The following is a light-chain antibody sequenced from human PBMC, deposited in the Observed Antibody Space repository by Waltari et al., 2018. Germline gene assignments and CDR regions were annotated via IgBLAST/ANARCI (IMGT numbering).Light chain of an antibody. Sequence: QSALTQPPSASGSPGQSVTISCTGTSTDVGAYNYSSWYQQPPAKAPNLLIYEGSKRPSGVPDRFSGSKSGNTASLTVSGLQAEDEADYYCSSYAGSDNLIFGGGTKLTVL. CDR2: EGS. V-gene: IGLV2-8*01. CDR1: STDVGAYNY. J-gene: IGLJ2*01. CDR3: SSYAGSDNLI.